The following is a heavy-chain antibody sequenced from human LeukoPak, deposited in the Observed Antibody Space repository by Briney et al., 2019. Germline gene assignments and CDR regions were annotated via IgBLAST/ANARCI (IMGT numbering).Heavy chain of an antibody. V-gene: IGHV1-24*01. CDR1: GYTLTELS. CDR3: ATDLGYYDSSGHYYKWFDP. CDR2: FDPEDGET. D-gene: IGHD3-22*01. Sequence: ASVKVSCKVSGYTLTELSMHWVRQAPGKGLEWMGGFDPEDGETIYAQKFQGSVTMTEDTSTDTAYMELSSLRSEDTAVYYCATDLGYYDSSGHYYKWFDPWGQGTLVTVSS. J-gene: IGHJ5*02.